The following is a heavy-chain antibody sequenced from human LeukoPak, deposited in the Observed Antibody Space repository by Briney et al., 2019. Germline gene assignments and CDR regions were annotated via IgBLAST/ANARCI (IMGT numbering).Heavy chain of an antibody. D-gene: IGHD2-2*01. CDR2: ISPSGGST. J-gene: IGHJ4*02. V-gene: IGHV1-46*01. CDR3: ARDLGYCSSTSCYAFFDY. CDR1: GYTFTDYY. Sequence: GASVKVSCKASGYTFTDYYMHWVRQAPGQGPEWMGVISPSGGSTTYAQKFQGRVTLTRDMSMSTDYLELSSLRAEDTAVYYCARDLGYCSSTSCYAFFDYWGQGTLVTVSS.